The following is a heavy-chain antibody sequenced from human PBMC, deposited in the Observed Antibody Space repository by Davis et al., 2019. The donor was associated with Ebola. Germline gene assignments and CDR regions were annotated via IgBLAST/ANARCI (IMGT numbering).Heavy chain of an antibody. CDR2: INAGNGDT. Sequence: AASVKVSCKASGYIFTLYAVHWLRQAPGQRLEWMGWINAGNGDTKYSQKFQGRVTMTRDTSTSTVYMELSSLRSEDTAVYYCAREVYDASRVMDVWGQGTTVTVSS. V-gene: IGHV1-3*01. CDR1: GYIFTLYA. CDR3: AREVYDASRVMDV. J-gene: IGHJ6*02. D-gene: IGHD5/OR15-5a*01.